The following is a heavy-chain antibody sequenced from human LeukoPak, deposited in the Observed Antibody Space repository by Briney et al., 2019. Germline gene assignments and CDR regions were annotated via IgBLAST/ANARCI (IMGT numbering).Heavy chain of an antibody. CDR3: ARAGIAVAGQAEYFQH. Sequence: ASVKVSCKASGYTFTSYDINWVRQATGQGLEWMGWMNPNSGNTGYAQKFQGRVTMTRNTSISTAYMELSSLRSEDTAVYYCARAGIAVAGQAEYFQHWGQGILVTVSS. V-gene: IGHV1-8*01. CDR1: GYTFTSYD. J-gene: IGHJ1*01. D-gene: IGHD6-19*01. CDR2: MNPNSGNT.